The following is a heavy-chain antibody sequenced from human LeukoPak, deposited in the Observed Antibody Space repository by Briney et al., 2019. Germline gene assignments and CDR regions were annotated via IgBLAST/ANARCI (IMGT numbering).Heavy chain of an antibody. D-gene: IGHD3-10*01. V-gene: IGHV4-59*01. CDR2: IYYSGST. CDR3: ARVRGSAIRWFYG. J-gene: IGHJ5*02. Sequence: SETLSLTCTVSGGSISSYYWSWIRQPPGKGLEWIGYIYYSGSTNYNPSLKRRVTISVDTYKNQISLKLDSTTAADTAVYYCARVRGSAIRWFYGWGQGTLVTVSS. CDR1: GGSISSYY.